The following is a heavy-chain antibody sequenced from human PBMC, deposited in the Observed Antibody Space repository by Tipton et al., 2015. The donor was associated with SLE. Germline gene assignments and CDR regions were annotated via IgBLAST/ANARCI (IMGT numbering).Heavy chain of an antibody. CDR3: ARAGLGTAFDI. J-gene: IGHJ3*02. D-gene: IGHD7-27*01. Sequence: GSLRLSCAASGFTVSSNYMSWVRQAPGKGLEWVSVIYSGGSTYYADSVKGRFTISRHNSKNTLYLQRNSLRAEDTAVYYCARAGLGTAFDIWGQGTMVTVSS. CDR1: GFTVSSNY. V-gene: IGHV3-53*04. CDR2: IYSGGST.